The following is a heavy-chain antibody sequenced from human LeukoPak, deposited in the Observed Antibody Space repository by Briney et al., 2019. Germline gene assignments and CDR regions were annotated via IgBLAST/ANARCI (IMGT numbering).Heavy chain of an antibody. CDR1: GYSISSGYY. CDR3: ARVPMITFGGVIVPPPDY. J-gene: IGHJ4*02. CDR2: IYYSGST. V-gene: IGHV4-38-2*02. D-gene: IGHD3-16*02. Sequence: SETLSLTCTVSGYSISSGYYWGWIRQPPGKGLEWIGSIYYSGSTYYNPSLKSRVTISVDTSKNQFSLKLSSVTAADTAVYYCARVPMITFGGVIVPPPDYWGQGTLVTVSS.